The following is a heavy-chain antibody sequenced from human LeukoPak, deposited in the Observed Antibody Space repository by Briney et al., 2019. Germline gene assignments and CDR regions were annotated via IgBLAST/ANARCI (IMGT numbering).Heavy chain of an antibody. D-gene: IGHD1-26*01. Sequence: PSETLSLTCAVYGGSFSGYYWSWIRQPPGKGLEWIGEINHSGSTNYNPSLKSRVTISVDTSKNQFSLKLSSVTAADTAVYYCASTEGGSYYGGYYFDYWGQGTLVTVSS. CDR3: ASTEGGSYYGGYYFDY. J-gene: IGHJ4*02. V-gene: IGHV4-34*01. CDR1: GGSFSGYY. CDR2: INHSGST.